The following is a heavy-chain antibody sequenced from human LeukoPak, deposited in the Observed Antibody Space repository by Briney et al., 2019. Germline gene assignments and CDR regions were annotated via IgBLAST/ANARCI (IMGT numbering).Heavy chain of an antibody. D-gene: IGHD3-9*01. V-gene: IGHV3-7*03. CDR2: IKQDGSEK. J-gene: IGHJ4*02. CDR1: GFTFSLYW. Sequence: GGSLRLSCAASGFTFSLYWMNWVRRAPGKGLEWVANIKQDGSEKNYVDSVKGRFTISRDDAKNSLYLQMNNLRVEDTAMYYCAGGTGFIIKDWGQGTLITVSS. CDR3: AGGTGFIIKD.